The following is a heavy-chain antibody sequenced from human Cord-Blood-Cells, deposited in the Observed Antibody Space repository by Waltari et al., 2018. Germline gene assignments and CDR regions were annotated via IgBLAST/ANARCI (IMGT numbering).Heavy chain of an antibody. Sequence: QVQLQESGPGLVKPSQTLSLTCTASGGSISSGSYYWRWLRQPAGKGLEWIGYIYTSGSTNYNPSLKSRVTISVDTSKNQFSLKLSSVTAADTAVYYCARDITGAYWYFDLWGRGTLVTVSS. D-gene: IGHD1-20*01. J-gene: IGHJ2*01. CDR3: ARDITGAYWYFDL. CDR1: GGSISSGSYY. CDR2: IYTSGST. V-gene: IGHV4-61*09.